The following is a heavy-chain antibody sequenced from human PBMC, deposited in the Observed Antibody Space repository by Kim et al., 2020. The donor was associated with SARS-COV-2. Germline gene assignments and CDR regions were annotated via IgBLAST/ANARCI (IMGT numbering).Heavy chain of an antibody. Sequence: ASVKVSCKASGYTFTSYAMHWVRQAPGQGLEWMGWINTNTGNPTYAQGFTGRFVFSLDTSVSTAYLQISSLKAEDTAVYYCARALIGPDYYGSGSLNPLDYWGQGTLVTVSS. CDR3: ARALIGPDYYGSGSLNPLDY. CDR1: GYTFTSYA. V-gene: IGHV7-4-1*02. J-gene: IGHJ4*02. CDR2: INTNTGNP. D-gene: IGHD3-10*01.